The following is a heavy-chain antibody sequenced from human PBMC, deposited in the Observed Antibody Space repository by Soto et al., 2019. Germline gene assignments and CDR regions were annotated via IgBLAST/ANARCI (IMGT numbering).Heavy chain of an antibody. Sequence: GSLRLSCAASGFTFSSYWMHWVRQAPGKGLVWVSRINSDGSSTSYADSVKGRFTISRDNSKNTLYLQMNSLRAEDTAVYYCARDLRKQRYLDYWGQGTPVTVSS. CDR1: GFTFSSYW. CDR3: ARDLRKQRYLDY. J-gene: IGHJ4*02. V-gene: IGHV3-74*01. D-gene: IGHD6-25*01. CDR2: INSDGSST.